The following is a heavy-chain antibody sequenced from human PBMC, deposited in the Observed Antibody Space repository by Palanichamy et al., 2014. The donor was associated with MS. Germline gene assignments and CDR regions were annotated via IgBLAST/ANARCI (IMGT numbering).Heavy chain of an antibody. CDR2: INQDGSGK. D-gene: IGHD5-12*01. CDR3: ARDAYTGYITHLDY. Sequence: EVQLVESGGGLVQPGGSLRLSCEVSGFNFRNYWMSWVRQAPGKGLEWVANINQDGSGKYYVDSVKGRFIISRDDAQRTLHLQMNSLRAEDTAVYYCARDAYTGYITHLDYWDQGTLVTVSS. J-gene: IGHJ4*02. V-gene: IGHV3-7*01. CDR1: GFNFRNYW.